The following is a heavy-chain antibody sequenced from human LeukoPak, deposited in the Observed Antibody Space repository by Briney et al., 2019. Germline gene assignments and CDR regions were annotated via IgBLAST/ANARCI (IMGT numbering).Heavy chain of an antibody. J-gene: IGHJ4*02. CDR1: GFTFSDYY. Sequence: GGSLRLSCAASGFTFSDYYMSWIRLAPGKGLEWVSYISSSGSTIYYADSVRGRFTISRDNAKNSVDLQMNSLRAEDTAVYYCARKSVEMATTMGELDWGQGTLVTVSS. CDR3: ARKSVEMATTMGELD. V-gene: IGHV3-11*01. CDR2: ISSSGSTI. D-gene: IGHD5-24*01.